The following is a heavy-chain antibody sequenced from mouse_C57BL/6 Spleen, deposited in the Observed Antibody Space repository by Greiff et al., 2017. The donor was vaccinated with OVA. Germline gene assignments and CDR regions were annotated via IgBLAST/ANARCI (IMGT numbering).Heavy chain of an antibody. CDR1: GYTFTSYW. V-gene: IGHV1-52*01. D-gene: IGHD1-1*01. CDR2: IDPSDSET. CDR3: ARRGYGSDYAMDY. J-gene: IGHJ4*01. Sequence: QVQLQQPGAELVRPGSSVKLSCKASGYTFTSYWMHWVKQRPIQGLEWIGNIDPSDSETHYNQKFKDKATLTVDKSSSTAYMQLSSLTSEDSAVYYCARRGYGSDYAMDYWGQGTSVTVSA.